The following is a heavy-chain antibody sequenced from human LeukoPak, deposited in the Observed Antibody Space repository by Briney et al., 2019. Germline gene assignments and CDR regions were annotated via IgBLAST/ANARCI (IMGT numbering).Heavy chain of an antibody. Sequence: GGSLRLSCAASGFTFSSYWMSWVRQAPGKGLEWVANIKRDGSEKYYVDSVKGRFTISRDNAKNSLYLQMNSLRAEDTAVYYCARAQYSSSSGFFFDYWGQGTLVTVSS. CDR1: GFTFSSYW. V-gene: IGHV3-7*02. CDR3: ARAQYSSSSGFFFDY. J-gene: IGHJ4*02. CDR2: IKRDGSEK. D-gene: IGHD6-6*01.